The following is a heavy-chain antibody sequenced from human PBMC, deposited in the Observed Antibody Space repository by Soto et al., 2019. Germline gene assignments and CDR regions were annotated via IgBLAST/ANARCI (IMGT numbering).Heavy chain of an antibody. CDR2: INAGNGNT. V-gene: IGHV1-3*01. Sequence: RASVKVSCKASGYTFTSYAMHWVRQAPGQRLEWMGWINAGNGNTKYSQKFQGRVTITRDTSASTAYMELSSLRSEDTAVYYCARAPAPTAGKLVWFDPWGQGTLVTVSS. CDR1: GYTFTSYA. D-gene: IGHD6-13*01. J-gene: IGHJ5*02. CDR3: ARAPAPTAGKLVWFDP.